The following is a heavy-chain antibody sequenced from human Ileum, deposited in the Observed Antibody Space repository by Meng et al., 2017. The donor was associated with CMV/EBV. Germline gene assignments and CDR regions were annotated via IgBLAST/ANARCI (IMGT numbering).Heavy chain of an antibody. CDR1: GFTFSSYG. J-gene: IGHJ6*02. D-gene: IGHD2-2*02. Sequence: GESLKISCAASGFTFSSYGMNWVRQAPGKGLEWVAFIRYGGSNKYYADSVKGRFTISRDNAKNTLYLQMNSLRAEDTAVYYCAKEHVIVVPAAIGLLAMYVWGQGTTVTVSS. CDR2: IRYGGSNK. CDR3: AKEHVIVVPAAIGLLAMYV. V-gene: IGHV3-30*02.